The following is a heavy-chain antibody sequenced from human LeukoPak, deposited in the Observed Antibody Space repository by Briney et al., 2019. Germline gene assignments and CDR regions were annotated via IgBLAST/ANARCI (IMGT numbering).Heavy chain of an antibody. V-gene: IGHV1-8*01. J-gene: IGHJ6*03. Sequence: ASVKVSCKASGYTFTSYDINWVRQATGQGLEWMGLMNPNSGNTGYAQKFQGRVTMTRNTSISTAYMELSSLRSEDTAVYYCARLHRGSTSRIKKYYYYYYMDVWGKGTTVTVSS. CDR2: MNPNSGNT. CDR1: GYTFTSYD. D-gene: IGHD2-2*01. CDR3: ARLHRGSTSRIKKYYYYYYMDV.